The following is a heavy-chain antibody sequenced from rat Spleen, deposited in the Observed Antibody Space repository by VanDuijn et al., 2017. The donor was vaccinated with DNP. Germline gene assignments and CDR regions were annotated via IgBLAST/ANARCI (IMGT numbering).Heavy chain of an antibody. CDR1: KFTFRYYG. CDR3: ASIAAISPRDY. J-gene: IGHJ2*01. CDR2: ITTGGVNT. Sequence: EVQLVESGGGLVQPGRSLKLSCVASKFTFRYYGMAWVRQAPTKGLEWVASITTGGVNTYYGDSVKGRFTISRDDARNIQYLQMDTLRSEDTATYYCASIAAISPRDYWGQGVMVTVSS. V-gene: IGHV5S13*01. D-gene: IGHD1-2*01.